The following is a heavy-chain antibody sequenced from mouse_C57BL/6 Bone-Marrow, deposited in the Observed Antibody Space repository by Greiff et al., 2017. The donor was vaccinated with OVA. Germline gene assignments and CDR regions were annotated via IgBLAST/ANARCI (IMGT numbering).Heavy chain of an antibody. CDR1: GFTFSSYA. Sequence: VQLKESGGGLVKPGGSLKLSCAASGFTFSSYAMSWVRQTPEKRLEWVATISDGGSYTYYPDNVKGRFTISRDNAKNNLYLQMSHLKSEDTAMYYCARAYYSNLAWFAYWGQGTLVTVSA. J-gene: IGHJ3*01. D-gene: IGHD2-5*01. V-gene: IGHV5-4*01. CDR3: ARAYYSNLAWFAY. CDR2: ISDGGSYT.